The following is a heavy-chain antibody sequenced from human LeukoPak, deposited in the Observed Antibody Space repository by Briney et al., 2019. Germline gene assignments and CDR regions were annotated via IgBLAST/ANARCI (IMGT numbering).Heavy chain of an antibody. CDR1: GFTFSSYG. D-gene: IGHD6-13*01. Sequence: GGSLRLSCAASGFTFSSYGMYWVRQAPGKGLEWVAVISYDGSNKYYADSVKGRFTISRDNSKNTLYLQMNSLRAEDTAVYYCAKSVHGSFLNSGYFDYWGQGTLVTVSS. J-gene: IGHJ4*02. CDR3: AKSVHGSFLNSGYFDY. CDR2: ISYDGSNK. V-gene: IGHV3-30*18.